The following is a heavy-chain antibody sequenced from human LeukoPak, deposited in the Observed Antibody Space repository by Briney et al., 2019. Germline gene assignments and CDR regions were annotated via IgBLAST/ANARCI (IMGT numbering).Heavy chain of an antibody. CDR3: ARTKLNYGSGSYPFDY. CDR2: INHSGST. V-gene: IGHV4-34*01. D-gene: IGHD3-10*01. CDR1: GGSFSGYY. Sequence: SETLSLTCAVYGGSFSGYYWSWIRQPPGKGPEWIGEINHSGSTNYNPSLKSRVTISVDTSKNQFSLKLSSVTAADTAVYYCARTKLNYGSGSYPFDYWGQGTLVTVSS. J-gene: IGHJ4*02.